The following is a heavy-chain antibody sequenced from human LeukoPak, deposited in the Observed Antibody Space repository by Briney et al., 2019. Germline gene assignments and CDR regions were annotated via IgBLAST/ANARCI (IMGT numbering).Heavy chain of an antibody. Sequence: GGSLRLSCAASGFTFNKYAMRWVRQAPGKGLEWVAVVSYLGNDKFYADSVKGRFTISKDNSNNTVYLEINSLRSEDTAVYYCARPLERRLIHYFDFWGPGTLVTVSS. J-gene: IGHJ4*02. D-gene: IGHD6-25*01. CDR3: ARPLERRLIHYFDF. CDR1: GFTFNKYA. V-gene: IGHV3-30-3*01. CDR2: VSYLGNDK.